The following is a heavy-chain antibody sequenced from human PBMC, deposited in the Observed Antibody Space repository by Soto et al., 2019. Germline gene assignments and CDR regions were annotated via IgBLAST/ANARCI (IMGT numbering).Heavy chain of an antibody. J-gene: IGHJ6*02. CDR1: GVKSGDYA. Sequence: RVCREAAGVKSGDYARRWIRQTKGKGLEWVSGVSWNSEIVGYADSVKGRFTISRDNAKHSLYLEMNSLRTEDTALYYCAKDRGPFSGNKCSNLYFYYGMDVWGQGTTVTVSS. CDR3: AKDRGPFSGNKCSNLYFYYGMDV. CDR2: VSWNSEIV. D-gene: IGHD2-15*01. V-gene: IGHV3-9*01.